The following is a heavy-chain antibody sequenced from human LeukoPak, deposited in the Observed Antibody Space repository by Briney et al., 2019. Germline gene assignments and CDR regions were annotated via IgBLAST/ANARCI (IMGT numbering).Heavy chain of an antibody. Sequence: ASVKVSCKVSGYTLTELSMHWVRQAPGKGLEWMGGFDPEDGETIYAQKFLGRVTMTEDTSTDTAYMELSSLRSEDTAVYYCATSGDIVVVPAAIDYYYGMDVWGQGTTVTVSS. D-gene: IGHD2-2*02. CDR1: GYTLTELS. CDR3: ATSGDIVVVPAAIDYYYGMDV. J-gene: IGHJ6*02. CDR2: FDPEDGET. V-gene: IGHV1-24*01.